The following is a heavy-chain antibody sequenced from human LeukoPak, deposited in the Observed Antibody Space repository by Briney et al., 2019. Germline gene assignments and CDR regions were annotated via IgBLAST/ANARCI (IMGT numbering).Heavy chain of an antibody. CDR1: GGSISSGDYY. CDR3: ARGLASSSSWYNRNYYYYGMDV. Sequence: SETLSLTCTVSGGSISSGDYYWSWIRQPPGKGLEWIGYIYYSGSTNYNPSLKSRVTISVDTSKNQFSLRLSSVTAADTAVYYCARGLASSSSWYNRNYYYYGMDVWGQGTTVTVSS. CDR2: IYYSGST. J-gene: IGHJ6*02. D-gene: IGHD6-13*01. V-gene: IGHV4-61*08.